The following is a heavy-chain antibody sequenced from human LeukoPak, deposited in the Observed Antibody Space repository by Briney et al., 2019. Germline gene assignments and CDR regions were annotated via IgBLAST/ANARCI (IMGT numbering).Heavy chain of an antibody. Sequence: PSGALSLTCTDSGGSLSSGDYYWSWIRHPPGKGLEWIGYIYYSGSTYYTPSLKSRVTISVDTSKNQFSLKLSSVTAADTAVYYCASVSSSWYWVYWGQGTLVTVSS. CDR1: GGSLSSGDYY. V-gene: IGHV4-30-4*08. D-gene: IGHD6-13*01. J-gene: IGHJ4*02. CDR3: ASVSSSWYWVY. CDR2: IYYSGST.